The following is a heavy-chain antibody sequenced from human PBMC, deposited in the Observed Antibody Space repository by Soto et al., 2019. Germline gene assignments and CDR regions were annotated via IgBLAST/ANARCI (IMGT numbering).Heavy chain of an antibody. CDR1: GFTFSSYA. V-gene: IGHV3-23*01. CDR2: ISGSGGST. D-gene: IGHD2-15*01. Sequence: EVQLLESGGGLVQPGGSLRLSCAASGFTFSSYAMSWVRQAPGKGLEWVSAISGSGGSTYYADSVKGRFTISRDNSKNTRYLQMNSLRAEDTAVYYCARHVVVAAIYYYYMDVWCKGTTVTVSS. CDR3: ARHVVVAAIYYYYMDV. J-gene: IGHJ6*03.